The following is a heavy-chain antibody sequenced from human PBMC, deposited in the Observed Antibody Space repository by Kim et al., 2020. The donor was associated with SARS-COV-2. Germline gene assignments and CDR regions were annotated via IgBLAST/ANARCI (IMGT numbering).Heavy chain of an antibody. CDR3: ARVGYDILTGYLDY. Sequence: QGFTGRFVFSLDTSVSTAYLQISSLKAEDTAVYYCARVGYDILTGYLDYWGQGTLVTVSS. J-gene: IGHJ4*02. D-gene: IGHD3-9*01. V-gene: IGHV7-4-1*02.